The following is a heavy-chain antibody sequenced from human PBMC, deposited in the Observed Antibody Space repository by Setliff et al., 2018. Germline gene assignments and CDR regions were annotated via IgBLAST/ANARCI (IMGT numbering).Heavy chain of an antibody. D-gene: IGHD3-3*01. V-gene: IGHV4-39*01. J-gene: IGHJ4*02. Sequence: SETLSLTCTVSNGSISSGNYFWGWIRQPPGKGLEWMGSIFYTGSTYYSPSLKSRVTMSIDTSKNQFSLKLSSVTAADTAVYYCASTQFSLEYWGQGTLVTVSS. CDR1: NGSISSGNYF. CDR3: ASTQFSLEY. CDR2: IFYTGST.